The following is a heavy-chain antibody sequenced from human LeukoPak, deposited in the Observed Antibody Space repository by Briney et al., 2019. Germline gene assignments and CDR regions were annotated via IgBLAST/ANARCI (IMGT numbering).Heavy chain of an antibody. J-gene: IGHJ6*02. CDR3: ARDRYDYGMDV. V-gene: IGHV3-53*01. D-gene: IGHD3-16*01. Sequence: GGSLRLSCAASGFTFSSYAMSWVRQAPGKGLEWVSILYSGGSTYYADSVKGRFTISRDNSKNTLYLQMNSLRAEDTAVYYCARDRYDYGMDVWGQGTTVTVSS. CDR2: LYSGGST. CDR1: GFTFSSYA.